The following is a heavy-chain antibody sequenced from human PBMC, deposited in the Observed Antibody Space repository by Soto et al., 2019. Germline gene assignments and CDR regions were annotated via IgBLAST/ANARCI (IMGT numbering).Heavy chain of an antibody. CDR2: ISAYTGNT. CDR1: GYTFATYG. Sequence: QVPLVQSGAEVKKPGASVKVSCKASGYTFATYGISWVRQAPGQGLVWMGWISAYTGNTNYAQKLQGRLSMTTDTSTTTAYMELRSLKSDDTAIYYCAREEPPGHFYYGMDVWGQGTTVTVSS. D-gene: IGHD1-26*01. V-gene: IGHV1-18*01. CDR3: AREEPPGHFYYGMDV. J-gene: IGHJ6*02.